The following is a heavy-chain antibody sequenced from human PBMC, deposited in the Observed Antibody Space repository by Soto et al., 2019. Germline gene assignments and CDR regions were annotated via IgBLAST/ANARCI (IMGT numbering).Heavy chain of an antibody. Sequence: QVQLVQSGAEMKQPGASVKVSCKTSGYAFSGYRLSWVRQGPGQGLEWMGWISGYNGNTDYAQKFQGRVTMTTDTSTSTAYMELRSLRCDDTAVYYCARDLGPPNWFDSWGQGTLVTVSS. V-gene: IGHV1-18*01. CDR3: ARDLGPPNWFDS. D-gene: IGHD2-8*01. CDR2: ISGYNGNT. J-gene: IGHJ5*01. CDR1: GYAFSGYR.